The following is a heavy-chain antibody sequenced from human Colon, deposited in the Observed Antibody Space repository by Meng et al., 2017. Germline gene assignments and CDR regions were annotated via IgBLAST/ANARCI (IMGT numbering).Heavy chain of an antibody. V-gene: IGHV4-30-4*01. CDR3: ARDRKHYGERGWFDP. Sequence: QVQRQGSGPGLVPPSQSLSLTCTVSGGPISSGDYYWSWIRQPPGKGLEWIGYIYYSGSTYSNASLKSRVTISIDRSKNQFSLKLSSVTAADTAVYYCARDRKHYGERGWFDPWGQGTLVTVSS. J-gene: IGHJ5*02. CDR2: IYYSGST. CDR1: GGPISSGDYY. D-gene: IGHD4-17*01.